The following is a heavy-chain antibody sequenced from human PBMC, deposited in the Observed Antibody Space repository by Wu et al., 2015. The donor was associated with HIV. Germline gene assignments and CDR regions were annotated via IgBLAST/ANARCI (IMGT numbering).Heavy chain of an antibody. CDR3: AGGLLPSGWSTGVAFDL. CDR2: IIPFLGTT. V-gene: IGHV1-69*16. CDR1: GGTFDNYF. Sequence: VQLVQSGAELKPPGSSVKVSCKASGGTFDNYFINWVRQAPGQGLEWMGGIIPFLGTTNEAPKFQGRVMINTDESKTTVYMELRSLKSEDTAVYYCAGGLLPSGWSTGVAFDLWGQGTLVSVSS. J-gene: IGHJ3*01. D-gene: IGHD6-19*01.